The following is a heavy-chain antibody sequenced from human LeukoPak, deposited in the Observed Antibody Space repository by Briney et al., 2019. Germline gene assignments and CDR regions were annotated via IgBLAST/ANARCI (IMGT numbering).Heavy chain of an antibody. V-gene: IGHV3-7*03. CDR3: ARPKGAVAGTFPFDY. Sequence: GGSLRLSCAASGFTFSSYWMSWVRQAPGKGLEWVANIKQDGSEKYYVDSVKGRFTISGDNAKNSLYLQMNSLRAEDTAVYYCARPKGAVAGTFPFDYWGQGTLVTVSS. J-gene: IGHJ4*02. D-gene: IGHD6-19*01. CDR2: IKQDGSEK. CDR1: GFTFSSYW.